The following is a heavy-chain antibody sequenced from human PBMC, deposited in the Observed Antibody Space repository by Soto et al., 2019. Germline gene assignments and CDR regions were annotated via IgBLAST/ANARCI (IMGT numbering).Heavy chain of an antibody. CDR1: GFTFSNSA. CDR3: AKAIPSWFDP. CDR2: ISSSGSTT. V-gene: IGHV3-23*01. J-gene: IGHJ5*02. D-gene: IGHD2-21*01. Sequence: GGSLRLSCAASGFTFSNSAMTWVRQAPGKGLEWVSHISSSGSTTYYADSVRGRFTISRDNSKNTLYLQMNSLRAEDTAIYYCAKAIPSWFDPWGQGTLVTVSS.